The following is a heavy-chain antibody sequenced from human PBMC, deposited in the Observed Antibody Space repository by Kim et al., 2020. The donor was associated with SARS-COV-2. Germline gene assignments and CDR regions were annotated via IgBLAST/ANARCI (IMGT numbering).Heavy chain of an antibody. V-gene: IGHV4-4*07. D-gene: IGHD3-22*01. J-gene: IGHJ5*02. Sequence: SETLSLTCTVSGGSISSYYWSWIRQPAGKGLEWIGRIYTSGSTNYNPSLKSRVTMSVDTSKNQFSLKLSSVTAAATAVYYCARDRPLRGWYYDSSGYYFGGIWFDPWGQGTLVTVSS. CDR3: ARDRPLRGWYYDSSGYYFGGIWFDP. CDR1: GGSISSYY. CDR2: IYTSGST.